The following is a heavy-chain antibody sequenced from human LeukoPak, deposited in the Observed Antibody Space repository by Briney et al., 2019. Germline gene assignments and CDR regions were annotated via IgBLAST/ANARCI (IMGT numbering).Heavy chain of an antibody. CDR2: ISAYNGNT. Sequence: ASVKVSCKASGYTFTSYGISWVRQAPGQGLEWMGWISAYNGNTNYAQKLQGRVTMTTDTSTSTAYMELRGLRSDDTAVYYCASPTYCGGDCYPRWYYGMDVWGQGTTVTVSS. J-gene: IGHJ6*02. V-gene: IGHV1-18*01. CDR3: ASPTYCGGDCYPRWYYGMDV. CDR1: GYTFTSYG. D-gene: IGHD2-21*02.